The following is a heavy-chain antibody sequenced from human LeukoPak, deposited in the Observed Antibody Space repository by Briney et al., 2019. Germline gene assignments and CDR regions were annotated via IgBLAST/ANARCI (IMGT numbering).Heavy chain of an antibody. J-gene: IGHJ5*02. CDR1: GGSISSGGYY. V-gene: IGHV4-31*03. Sequence: PSETLSLTCTVSGGSISSGGYYWSWIRQHPGKGLEWIGYIYSSGSTYYNSSLKSRVTISVDMSKNQFSLKLSSVTAADTAVYYCARAGYCSAGSCYSSVWFDPWGQGTLVTVSS. CDR3: ARAGYCSAGSCYSSVWFDP. D-gene: IGHD2-15*01. CDR2: IYSSGST.